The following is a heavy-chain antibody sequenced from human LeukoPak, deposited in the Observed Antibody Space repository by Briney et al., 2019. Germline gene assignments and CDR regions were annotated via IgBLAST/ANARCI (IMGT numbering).Heavy chain of an antibody. J-gene: IGHJ4*02. CDR3: ARDKHQYYYDSSGPTPFDY. Sequence: PSETLSLTCTVSGGSISSYYWSWIRQPPGKGLEWIGYIYYSGSTNYNPSLKSRVTISVDTSKNQFSLKLSSVTAADTAVYYCARDKHQYYYDSSGPTPFDYWGQGTLVTVSS. V-gene: IGHV4-59*01. CDR1: GGSISSYY. D-gene: IGHD3-22*01. CDR2: IYYSGST.